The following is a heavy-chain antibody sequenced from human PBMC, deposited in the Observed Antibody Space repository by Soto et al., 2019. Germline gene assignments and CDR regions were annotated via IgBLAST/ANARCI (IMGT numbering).Heavy chain of an antibody. V-gene: IGHV1-18*01. J-gene: IGHJ4*02. CDR3: ARGRYGDY. CDR1: GYAFTTTG. D-gene: IGHD1-1*01. Sequence: QVHLVQSGAEVKKPGASVKVSCKGSGYAFTTTGITWVRQAPGQGLEWMGWISAHNGNTNYAQKLQGRVTVTRDTSTSTAYMELRSRRSDDTAVYYCARGRYGDYWGQGALVTVSS. CDR2: ISAHNGNT.